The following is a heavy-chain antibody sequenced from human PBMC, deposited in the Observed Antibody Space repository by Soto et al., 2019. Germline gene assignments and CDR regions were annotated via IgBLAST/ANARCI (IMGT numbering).Heavy chain of an antibody. CDR3: ARIPGSSSSGGWIDY. CDR1: GGSISSGGYY. V-gene: IGHV4-31*03. J-gene: IGHJ4*02. CDR2: IYYSGST. Sequence: QVQLQESGPGLVKPSQTLSLTCTVSGGSISSGGYYWSWIRQHPGKGLELIGYIYYSGSTYYNPSLKSRVTISVDTSKNQFSLKLSSVTAADTAVYYCARIPGSSSSGGWIDYWGQGTLVTVSS. D-gene: IGHD6-6*01.